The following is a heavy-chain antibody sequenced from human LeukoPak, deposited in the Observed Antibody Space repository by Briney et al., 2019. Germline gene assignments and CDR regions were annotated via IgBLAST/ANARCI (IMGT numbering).Heavy chain of an antibody. CDR3: ARCDYYGSGSYSYFDY. J-gene: IGHJ4*02. Sequence: SETLSLTCTVSGGSISSSSYYWGWIRQPPGKGLEWIGSIYYSGSTYYNPSLKSRVTISVDTSKNQFSPKLSSVTAADTAVYYCARCDYYGSGSYSYFDYWGQGTLVTVSS. D-gene: IGHD3-10*01. CDR1: GGSISSSSYY. V-gene: IGHV4-39*01. CDR2: IYYSGST.